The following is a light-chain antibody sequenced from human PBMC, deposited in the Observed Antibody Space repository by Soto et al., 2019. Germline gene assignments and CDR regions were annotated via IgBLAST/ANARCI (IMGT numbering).Light chain of an antibody. CDR2: VNSDGSH. CDR3: QNWGTGINYV. V-gene: IGLV4-69*01. CDR1: SGHSSYA. Sequence: QPVLTQSPSASASLGASVKLTCTLSSGHSSYAIAWHQQQPEKGPRYLMKVNSDGSHTKGDGIPDRFSGSSSGAERYLIISSLQSEDEADYYCQNWGTGINYVFGTGTQLTVL. J-gene: IGLJ1*01.